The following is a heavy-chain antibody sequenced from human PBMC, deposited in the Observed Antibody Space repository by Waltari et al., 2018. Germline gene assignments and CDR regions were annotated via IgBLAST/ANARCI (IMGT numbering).Heavy chain of an antibody. J-gene: IGHJ4*02. CDR3: ASDPSMQHVAAGGY. V-gene: IGHV3-21*01. Sequence: EVQVVESGGGVVQPGGSRRRSCLPSEFACGGYTLNWVRQAPGKGLEWVSSIIPNSIKTYYLESVRGRFTISRDNARNSLYLQMDSLRVEDSAVYYCASDPSMQHVAAGGYWGQGTLVTVSS. CDR1: EFACGGYT. D-gene: IGHD2-8*01. CDR2: IIPNSIKT.